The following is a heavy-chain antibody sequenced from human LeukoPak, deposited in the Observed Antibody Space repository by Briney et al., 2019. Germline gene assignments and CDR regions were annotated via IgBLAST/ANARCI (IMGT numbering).Heavy chain of an antibody. CDR3: ARDLTMVRGVKFDY. CDR1: GFTVSSNY. D-gene: IGHD3-10*01. CDR2: IYSGGST. J-gene: IGHJ4*02. Sequence: GGSLRLSCAASGFTVSSNYMSWVRQAPGKGLEWVSVIYSGGSTYYADSVKGRFTISRDNSKNTLYLQMNSLRAEDTAVYYCARDLTMVRGVKFDYWGQGTLVTVSS. V-gene: IGHV3-53*01.